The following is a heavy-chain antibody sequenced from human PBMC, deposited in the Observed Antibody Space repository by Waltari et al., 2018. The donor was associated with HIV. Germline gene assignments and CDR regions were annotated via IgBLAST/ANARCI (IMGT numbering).Heavy chain of an antibody. CDR1: GGVIPERNFR. J-gene: IGHJ6*02. D-gene: IGHD3-10*01. Sequence: QAKLEESGPGTVRPSQTLSLRGTLDGGVIPERNFRLCWFRQLAGKAPEWLGRAYVTGSTDDTPSLRGRLSISLDTSKKQVLLRLTSVTAADAAVYYCARETFFMVRGVSPYYVFNGADVWGRGTTVTVSS. CDR2: AYVTGST. CDR3: ARETFFMVRGVSPYYVFNGADV. V-gene: IGHV4-61*02.